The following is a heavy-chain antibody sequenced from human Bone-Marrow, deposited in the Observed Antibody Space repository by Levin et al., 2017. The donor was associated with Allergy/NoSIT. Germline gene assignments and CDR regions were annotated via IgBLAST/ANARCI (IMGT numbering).Heavy chain of an antibody. CDR1: GFTFSSYS. CDR3: ARSSFEAYSSGWLDY. V-gene: IGHV3-21*01. CDR2: ISSSSSYI. D-gene: IGHD6-19*01. J-gene: IGHJ4*02. Sequence: GGSLRLSCAASGFTFSSYSMNWVRQAPGKGLEWVSSISSSSSYIYYADSVKGRFTISRDNAKNSLYLQMNSLRAEDTAVYYCARSSFEAYSSGWLDYWGQGTLVTVSS.